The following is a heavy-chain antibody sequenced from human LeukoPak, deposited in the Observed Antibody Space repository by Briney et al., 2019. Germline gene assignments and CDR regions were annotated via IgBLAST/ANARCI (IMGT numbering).Heavy chain of an antibody. CDR3: VRDCSCSEGSCPLFCS. Sequence: GGSLRLSCSASGFSSSIYATSRVGQAPGKGLAWVSGLNEDGGYTYYADSVKGRFTSSRDNSENTLYLQMSSLRAEDTAIDYCVRDCSCSEGSCPLFCSWGHVTLVSVSS. V-gene: IGHV3-23*01. CDR1: GFSSSIYA. J-gene: IGHJ5*01. CDR2: LNEDGGYT. D-gene: IGHD2-15*01.